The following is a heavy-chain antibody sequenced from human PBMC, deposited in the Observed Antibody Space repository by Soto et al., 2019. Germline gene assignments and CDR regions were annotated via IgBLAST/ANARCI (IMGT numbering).Heavy chain of an antibody. CDR3: ARKFAPEFFDS. CDR2: IYPRDSDS. J-gene: IGHJ4*02. Sequence: VSLKISCKASGYTFSNYWIAWVRQMPGKGLEWMGVIYPRDSDSKYSPAFEGQVTFSVDKSIDTAYLKWTGLEASDTAIYFCARKFAPEFFDSWGQGTMVTVSS. D-gene: IGHD3-10*01. CDR1: GYTFSNYW. V-gene: IGHV5-51*01.